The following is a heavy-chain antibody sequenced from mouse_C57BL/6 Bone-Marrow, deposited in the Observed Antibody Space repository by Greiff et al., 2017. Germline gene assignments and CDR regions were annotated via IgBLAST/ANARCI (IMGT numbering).Heavy chain of an antibody. J-gene: IGHJ2*01. CDR2: IHPTSGST. CDR1: GYTFTSYW. Sequence: VQLQQPGAELVKPGASVKLSCKASGYTFTSYWMHWVKQRPGQGLEWIGMIHPTSGSTNYNEKFKSKATLTVDKSSSTAYMQLSSLTSEDSAVYYGARGAYCYGSPYYFDYWGRGTTLTVSA. D-gene: IGHD1-1*01. CDR3: ARGAYCYGSPYYFDY. V-gene: IGHV1-64*01.